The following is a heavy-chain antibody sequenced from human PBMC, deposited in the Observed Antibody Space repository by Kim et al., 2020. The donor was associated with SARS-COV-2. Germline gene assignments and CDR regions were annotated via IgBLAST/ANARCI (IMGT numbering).Heavy chain of an antibody. D-gene: IGHD3-10*01. CDR2: ISSSGSTI. Sequence: GGSLRLSCAASGFTFSDYYMSWIRQAPGKGLEWVSYISSSGSTIYYADSVKGRFTISRDNAKNSLYLQMNSLRAEDTAVYYCARDLTNPLWFGELSPDPQWKVYYYYGMDVWGQGTTVTVSS. CDR1: GFTFSDYY. J-gene: IGHJ6*02. CDR3: ARDLTNPLWFGELSPDPQWKVYYYYGMDV. V-gene: IGHV3-11*04.